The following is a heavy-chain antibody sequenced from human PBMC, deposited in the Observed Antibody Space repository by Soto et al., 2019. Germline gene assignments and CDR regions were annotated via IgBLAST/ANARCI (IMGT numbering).Heavy chain of an antibody. Sequence: ASVKVSCKASGYTFTCYYMHWVRQAPGQGLEWMGWINPNSGGTNYAQKFQGWVTMTRDTSISTAYMELSRLRSDDTAVYYCARVPTSSQYGMDVWGQGTTVTVSS. V-gene: IGHV1-2*04. J-gene: IGHJ6*02. CDR1: GYTFTCYY. CDR2: INPNSGGT. CDR3: ARVPTSSQYGMDV.